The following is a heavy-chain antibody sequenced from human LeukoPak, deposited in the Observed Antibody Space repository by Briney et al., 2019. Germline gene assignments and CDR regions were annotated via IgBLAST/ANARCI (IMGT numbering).Heavy chain of an antibody. J-gene: IGHJ4*02. D-gene: IGHD6-6*01. CDR2: ISSSSSYI. Sequence: GGSLRLSCAASGFTFSDYYMNWVRQAPGKGLEWVSSISSSSSYIYYADSVKGRFTISRDNAKNSLYLQMNSLRAEDTAVYYCARSLIAARLQFDYWGQGTLVTVSS. CDR3: ARSLIAARLQFDY. CDR1: GFTFSDYY. V-gene: IGHV3-21*01.